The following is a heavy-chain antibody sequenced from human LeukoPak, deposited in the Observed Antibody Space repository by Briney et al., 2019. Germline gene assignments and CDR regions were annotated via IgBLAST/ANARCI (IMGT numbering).Heavy chain of an antibody. D-gene: IGHD2-2*01. CDR1: GFTFSNYE. CDR3: VRRYCSSTSCTFDY. V-gene: IGHV3-48*03. J-gene: IGHJ4*02. CDR2: ISTGGSTI. Sequence: GGSLRLSCAGSGFTFSNYEMNWVRQAPGKGLEWLSYISTGGSTIYHADSVKGRFIISRDNANNSLYLQMNSLRPEDTALYYCVRRYCSSTSCTFDYWGQGTLVTVSS.